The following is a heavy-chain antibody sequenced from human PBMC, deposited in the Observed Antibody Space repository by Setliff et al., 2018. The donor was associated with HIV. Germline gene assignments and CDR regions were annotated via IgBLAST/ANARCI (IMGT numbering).Heavy chain of an antibody. CDR2: ISPSGSTI. CDR1: GFTFISYS. Sequence: GGSLRLSCAASGFTFISYSMNWVRQAPGKGLEWVSFISPSGSTIYYADSVKGRFTISRDNAKNSLYLQMNSLRAEDTAVYYCARANYYYDSSGYPDYWGQGTLVTVSS. D-gene: IGHD3-22*01. CDR3: ARANYYYDSSGYPDY. V-gene: IGHV3-48*04. J-gene: IGHJ4*02.